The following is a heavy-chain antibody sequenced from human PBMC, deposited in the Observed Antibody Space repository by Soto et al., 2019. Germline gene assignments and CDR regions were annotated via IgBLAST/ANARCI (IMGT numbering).Heavy chain of an antibody. CDR3: AKDKLGSSSGGGFDY. CDR1: GFTFDDYA. CDR2: ISWNSGSI. V-gene: IGHV3-9*01. D-gene: IGHD6-13*01. Sequence: EVQLVESGGGLVHPGRSLRLSCAASGFTFDDYAMHWVRQAPGKGLEWVSGISWNSGSIGYADSVKGRFTISRDNAKNSLYLQMNSLRAEDTALYYCAKDKLGSSSGGGFDYWGQGTLVTVSS. J-gene: IGHJ4*02.